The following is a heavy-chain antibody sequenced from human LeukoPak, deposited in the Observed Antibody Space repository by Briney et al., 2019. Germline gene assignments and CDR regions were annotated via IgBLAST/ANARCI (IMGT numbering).Heavy chain of an antibody. V-gene: IGHV3-33*01. CDR3: ARDLGGMAY. D-gene: IGHD6-13*01. J-gene: IGHJ4*02. CDR1: GFTFSSYG. Sequence: GGSLRLSCAASGFTFSSYGMHWVRQAPGKGLEWVAVIWYDGSNKYYADSVKGRFTISRDNSKNTLYLQMNSLRAEDTAVYCCARDLGGMAYWGQGTLVTVSS. CDR2: IWYDGSNK.